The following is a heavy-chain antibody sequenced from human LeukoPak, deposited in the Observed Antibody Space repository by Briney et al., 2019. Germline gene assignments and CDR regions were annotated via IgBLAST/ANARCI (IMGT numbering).Heavy chain of an antibody. Sequence: GGSLQISWKGSGYFFTSYWITWGREMPGKGREWMGIIDPGDSYTIYNPSFQGHVTISTDTSIRTAYLQWSSLAASDTAMYYCARRGYSYAYDYGGQGPLATVS. D-gene: IGHD5-18*01. V-gene: IGHV5-10-1*01. CDR2: IDPGDSYT. CDR3: ARRGYSYAYDY. CDR1: GYFFTSYW. J-gene: IGHJ4*02.